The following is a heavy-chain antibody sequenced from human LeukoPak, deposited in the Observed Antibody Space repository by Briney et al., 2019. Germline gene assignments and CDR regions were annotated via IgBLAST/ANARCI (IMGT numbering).Heavy chain of an antibody. Sequence: GESLKISCKDSPYYFINFWIGWVRQMPGKGLEWMGIIYPADSDTRYNPSFQGHVTISADRTASTAYLQWHSLKASDTAIYYCARGINDEYFQSWGQGTLVTVSS. V-gene: IGHV5-51*01. CDR3: ARGINDEYFQS. CDR2: IYPADSDT. CDR1: PYYFINFW. J-gene: IGHJ1*01. D-gene: IGHD2/OR15-2a*01.